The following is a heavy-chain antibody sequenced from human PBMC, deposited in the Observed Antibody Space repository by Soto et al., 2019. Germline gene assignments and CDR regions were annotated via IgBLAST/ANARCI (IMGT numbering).Heavy chain of an antibody. D-gene: IGHD3-22*01. CDR1: GFTFSSYA. Sequence: QVQLVESGGGVVQPGRSLRLSCAASGFTFSSYAMHWVRQAPGKGLEWVAVISSDGTIKYYADSVKGRFTISRDNSKNPLYLQMNSLRVEDTAVYYCAREYFFDSSGNCPHWGQGTLVTVTS. V-gene: IGHV3-30-3*01. CDR2: ISSDGTIK. J-gene: IGHJ1*01. CDR3: AREYFFDSSGNCPH.